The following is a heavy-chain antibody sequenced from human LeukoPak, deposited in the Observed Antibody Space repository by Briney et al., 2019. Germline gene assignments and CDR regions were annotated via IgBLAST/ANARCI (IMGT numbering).Heavy chain of an antibody. CDR3: ARERSDYTIFGVVATYSDY. CDR2: INPSGGST. Sequence: GASVKVSCKASGYTFTSYYMHWVRQAPGQGLEWMGIINPSGGSTSYAQKFQGRVTMTRDTSTSTVYMELSSLRSEDTAVYYCARERSDYTIFGVVATYSDYWGQGTLVTVS. V-gene: IGHV1-46*01. J-gene: IGHJ4*02. CDR1: GYTFTSYY. D-gene: IGHD3-3*01.